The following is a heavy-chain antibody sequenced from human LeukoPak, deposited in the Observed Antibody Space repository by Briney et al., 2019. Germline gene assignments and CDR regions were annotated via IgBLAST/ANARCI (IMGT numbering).Heavy chain of an antibody. V-gene: IGHV3-23*01. CDR1: GGTFSSYA. D-gene: IGHD5-18*01. Sequence: ASVKVSCKASGGTFSSYAISWVRQAPGKGLEWVSAISGSGGSTYYADSVKGRFTISRDNSKNTLYLQMNSLRAEDTAVYYCAKVRTAIVDYWGQGTLVTVSS. CDR2: ISGSGGST. J-gene: IGHJ4*02. CDR3: AKVRTAIVDY.